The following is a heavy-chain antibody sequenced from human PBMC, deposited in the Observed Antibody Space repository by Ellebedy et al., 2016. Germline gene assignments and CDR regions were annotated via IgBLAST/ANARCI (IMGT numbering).Heavy chain of an antibody. CDR1: GFTFDDYA. D-gene: IGHD3-10*01. J-gene: IGHJ6*02. Sequence: GGSLRLSCAASGFTFDDYAMHWVRQAPGKGLEWVSGISWNSGSIGYADSVKGRFTISRDNAKNSLYLQMNSLRVEDTALYYCTRMGVLPTSYYGMDVWGQGTTVTVSS. V-gene: IGHV3-9*01. CDR3: TRMGVLPTSYYGMDV. CDR2: ISWNSGSI.